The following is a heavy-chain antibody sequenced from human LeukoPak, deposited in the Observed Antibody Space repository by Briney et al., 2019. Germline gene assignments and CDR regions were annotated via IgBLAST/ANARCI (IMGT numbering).Heavy chain of an antibody. V-gene: IGHV3-23*01. Sequence: GGSLRLSCAASGFTFSSYAMSWVRQAPGKGLEWVSAISGSGGSTYYADSVKGRFTISRDNSENTLYLQMNSLRAEDTAVYYCASADCSSTSCYRAFHIWGQGTRVTVSS. CDR1: GFTFSSYA. J-gene: IGHJ3*02. D-gene: IGHD2-2*01. CDR3: ASADCSSTSCYRAFHI. CDR2: ISGSGGST.